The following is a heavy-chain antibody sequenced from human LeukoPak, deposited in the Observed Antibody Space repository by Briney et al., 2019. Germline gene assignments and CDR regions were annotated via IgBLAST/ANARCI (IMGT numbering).Heavy chain of an antibody. CDR1: GGSISSYY. Sequence: PETLSLTCTVSGGSISSYYWSWIRQPPGKGLEWIGYIYYSGSTNYNPSLKSRVTISVDTSKNQFSLKLSSVTAADTAVYYCARADYGSGDAFDIWGQGTMVTVSS. V-gene: IGHV4-59*01. CDR2: IYYSGST. CDR3: ARADYGSGDAFDI. D-gene: IGHD3-10*01. J-gene: IGHJ3*02.